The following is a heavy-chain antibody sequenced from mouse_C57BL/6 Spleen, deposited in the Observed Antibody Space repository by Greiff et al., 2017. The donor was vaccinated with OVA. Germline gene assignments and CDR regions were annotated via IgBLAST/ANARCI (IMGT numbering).Heavy chain of an antibody. CDR3: ARNTYYGNYDYYAMDY. D-gene: IGHD2-10*01. Sequence: QVQLQQSGAELVRPGSSVKLSCKASGYTFTSYWMDWVKQRPGQGLEWIGNIYPSDSETHYNQKFKDKATLTVDKSSSTAYMQLSSLTSEDSAVYYCARNTYYGNYDYYAMDYWGQGTSVTVSS. V-gene: IGHV1-61*01. J-gene: IGHJ4*01. CDR1: GYTFTSYW. CDR2: IYPSDSET.